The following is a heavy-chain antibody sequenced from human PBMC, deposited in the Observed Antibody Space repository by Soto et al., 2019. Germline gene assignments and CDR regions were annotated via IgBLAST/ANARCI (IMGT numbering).Heavy chain of an antibody. J-gene: IGHJ6*02. CDR1: GGTFSSYA. CDR3: PRSQGSSTSLEIYYYYYYGMDV. CDR2: IIPIPGTA. D-gene: IGHD2-2*01. Sequence: QVQLVQSWAEVKKPGSSVKVSGKASGGTFSSYAISWVRQAPGQGLEWMGGIIPIPGTANYAQKFQGRVTITADESTSTAYMELSSLRSEDTAVYYCPRSQGSSTSLEIYYYYYYGMDVWGQGTTVTVSS. V-gene: IGHV1-69*01.